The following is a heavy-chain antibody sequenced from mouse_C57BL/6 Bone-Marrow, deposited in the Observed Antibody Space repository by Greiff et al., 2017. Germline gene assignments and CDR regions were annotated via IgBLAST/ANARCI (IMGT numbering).Heavy chain of an antibody. D-gene: IGHD1-1*01. V-gene: IGHV14-2*01. CDR2: IDPEDGET. CDR1: GFNIKDYY. CDR3: TRSLIYYGTNY. J-gene: IGHJ2*01. Sequence: LVESGAELVKPGASVKLSCTASGFNIKDYYIHWVKQRTEQGLEWIGRIDPEDGETKYAPKFQDKGTITADTSYNTAYLQLSSLTSEDTAVYYCTRSLIYYGTNYWGQGTTLTVSS.